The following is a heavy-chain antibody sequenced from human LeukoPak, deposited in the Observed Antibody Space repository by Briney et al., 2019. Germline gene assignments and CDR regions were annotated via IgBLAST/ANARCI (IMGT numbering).Heavy chain of an antibody. Sequence: GESLRLSCAASRFTFSSYAMSWVRQAPGKGLEWVSAMSSVTYYADSVKGRFTISRDDSKSTLFLQMNSLRAEDTAVYYCAKAFFSGSGGNHKHFDSWGQGTLVTVSS. CDR2: MSSVT. CDR1: RFTFSSYA. J-gene: IGHJ4*02. CDR3: AKAFFSGSGGNHKHFDS. D-gene: IGHD3-10*01. V-gene: IGHV3-23*01.